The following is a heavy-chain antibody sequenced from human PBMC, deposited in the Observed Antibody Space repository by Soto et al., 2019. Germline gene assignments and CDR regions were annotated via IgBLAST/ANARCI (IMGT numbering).Heavy chain of an antibody. D-gene: IGHD2-21*02. J-gene: IGHJ4*02. CDR3: ARRGCDSLFGFLDY. CDR2: IYSGGST. V-gene: IGHV4-4*02. Sequence: QVQLQESGPGLVKPSGTLSLTCAVSGGSISSGDWCWSWVRQSPGKGLEWIGEIYSGGSTTYNPSLKSRVTISADKSENQFSLRLSSVTAADTAVYYCARRGCDSLFGFLDYWGQGTLVTV. CDR1: GGSISSGDW.